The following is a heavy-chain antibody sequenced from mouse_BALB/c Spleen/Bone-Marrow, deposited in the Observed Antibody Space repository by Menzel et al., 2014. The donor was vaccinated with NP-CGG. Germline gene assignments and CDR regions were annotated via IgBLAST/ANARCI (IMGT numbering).Heavy chain of an antibody. J-gene: IGHJ3*01. CDR2: VNPNNGGT. D-gene: IGHD2-4*01. CDR1: GYSFTGYY. V-gene: IGHV1S30*02. Sequence: LVESGPDLVKPGASVTISCKASGYSFTGYYMHWVKQSHGKSLEWIGRVNPNNGGTSYNQKFKGKAILTVDKSSSTAYMELRSLTSEDSTVYYCARERDYGFAYWGQGTLVTVSA. CDR3: ARERDYGFAY.